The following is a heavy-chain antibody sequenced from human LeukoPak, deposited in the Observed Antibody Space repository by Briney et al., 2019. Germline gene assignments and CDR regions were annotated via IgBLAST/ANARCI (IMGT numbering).Heavy chain of an antibody. J-gene: IGHJ4*02. D-gene: IGHD1-26*01. CDR3: AAELYSGSYGRCCSFAF. CDR1: GFTFSNSA. CDR2: TIVGSGKT. Sequence: SVKVSCKASGFTFSNSAIQWVRQARGQRLEWIGWTIVGSGKTHYAQNLQERITITRDMSTNTAYMELSSLRSDDTAVYYCAAELYSGSYGRCCSFAFWGQGSQVTVSS. V-gene: IGHV1-58*02.